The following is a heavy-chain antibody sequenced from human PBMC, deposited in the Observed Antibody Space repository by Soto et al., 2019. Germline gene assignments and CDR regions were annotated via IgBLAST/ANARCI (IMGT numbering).Heavy chain of an antibody. CDR1: GGSFSGYY. CDR3: ARGPGIRTPSRLDY. Sequence: SETLSLTCAVYGGSFSGYYWSWIRQPPGKGLEWIGEINHSGSTNYNPSLKSRVTISVDTSKNQFSLKLSSVTAADTAVYYCARGPGIRTPSRLDYWGQGTLVTVSS. V-gene: IGHV4-34*01. J-gene: IGHJ4*02. CDR2: INHSGST.